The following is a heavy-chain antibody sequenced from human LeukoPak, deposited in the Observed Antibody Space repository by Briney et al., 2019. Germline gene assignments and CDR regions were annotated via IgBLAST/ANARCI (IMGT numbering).Heavy chain of an antibody. CDR1: GFTVSNNY. CDR2: IYSGGST. CDR3: ARGSTWPDDAFDI. D-gene: IGHD2-2*01. V-gene: IGHV3-66*01. Sequence: GGSLRLSCAASGFTVSNNYMSWVRQAPGKGLEWVSLIYSGGSTYYADSVKGRFTISRDKSKNTLYLQMNSLRAEDTAVYYCARGSTWPDDAFDIWGQGTMVTVSS. J-gene: IGHJ3*02.